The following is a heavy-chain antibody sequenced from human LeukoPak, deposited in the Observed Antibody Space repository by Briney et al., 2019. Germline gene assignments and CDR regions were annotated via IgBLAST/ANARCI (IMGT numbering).Heavy chain of an antibody. CDR3: AKQLGYCSDGSCYFPY. D-gene: IGHD2-15*01. Sequence: GGSLRLSCAASGFDFSSNWMHWVRHAPGQGLVWVSRIKGDGISTYYADSVQGRFTISRDNSKSTLCLQMNSLRAEDTAVYYCAKQLGYCSDGSCYFPYWGQGTLVTVSS. CDR2: IKGDGIST. V-gene: IGHV3-74*01. CDR1: GFDFSSNW. J-gene: IGHJ4*02.